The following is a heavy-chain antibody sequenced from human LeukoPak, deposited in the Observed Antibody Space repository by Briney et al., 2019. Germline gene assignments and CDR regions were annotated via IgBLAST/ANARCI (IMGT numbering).Heavy chain of an antibody. CDR1: GFTFSDYF. J-gene: IGHJ4*02. V-gene: IGHV3-11*04. CDR3: ATSRDFDY. D-gene: IGHD2-21*01. Sequence: PGGSLRLSCVASGFTFSDYFMSWIRQAPGKGLEWLSFINSAGDNIYYADSVKGRFTISRDNAKKTLYLEMNSLRMEDTAIYYCATSRDFDYWGQGTLVTVSS. CDR2: INSAGDNI.